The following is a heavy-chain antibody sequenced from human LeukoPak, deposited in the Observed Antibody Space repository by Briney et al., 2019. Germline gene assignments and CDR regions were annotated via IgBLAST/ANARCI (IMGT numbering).Heavy chain of an antibody. D-gene: IGHD1-7*01. J-gene: IGHJ4*02. CDR2: ISNDGRKT. V-gene: IGHV3-30*04. CDR1: GFTFSTYP. CDR3: ARENNWNYVIDY. Sequence: PGGSLRLSCAASGFTFSTYPMNWVRQAPGKGLEWVTVISNDGRKTYYADSVKGRFTISRDNSKNTLYLQMNSLRAEDTAVYYCARENNWNYVIDYWGQGTLVTVSS.